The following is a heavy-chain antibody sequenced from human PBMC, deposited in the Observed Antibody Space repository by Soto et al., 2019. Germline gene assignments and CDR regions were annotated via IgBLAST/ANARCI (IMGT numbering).Heavy chain of an antibody. Sequence: QLQLRESGPGLVKPSETLSLTCTVSSVSVSSPNYYWGWIRQPPGQGLECIASFSYSGYTYYNPSHNSRGTTTIDTSKNQFSMRVRSMTAADMAVYYCASRRVAIYGQEFDFWGQGTLVTVSS. CDR2: FSYSGYT. V-gene: IGHV4-39*01. CDR3: ASRRVAIYGQEFDF. D-gene: IGHD3-10*01. J-gene: IGHJ4*02. CDR1: SVSVSSPNYY.